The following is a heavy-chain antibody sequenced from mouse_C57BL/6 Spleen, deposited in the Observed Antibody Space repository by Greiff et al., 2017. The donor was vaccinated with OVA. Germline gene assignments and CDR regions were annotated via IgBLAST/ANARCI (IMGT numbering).Heavy chain of an antibody. Sequence: QVQLKQPGAELVKPGASVKLSCKASGYTFTSYWMQWVKQRPGQGLEWIGELDPSDSYTNYNQKFKGKATLTVDTSSSTAYMQLSSLTSEDSAVYYCARDTTVVGFDYWGQGTTLTVSS. V-gene: IGHV1-50*01. CDR1: GYTFTSYW. CDR3: ARDTTVVGFDY. J-gene: IGHJ2*01. D-gene: IGHD1-1*01. CDR2: LDPSDSYT.